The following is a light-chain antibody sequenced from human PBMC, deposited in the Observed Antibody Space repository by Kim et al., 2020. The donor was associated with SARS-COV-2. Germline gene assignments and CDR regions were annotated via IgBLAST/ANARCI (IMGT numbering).Light chain of an antibody. CDR3: QQYNSYPWT. CDR1: QRISSW. Sequence: VSVGDRVTITCRASQRISSWLAWYQQKPGNAPRRLIYEASSLEGGVPSRFSGSGSGTEFTLTISSLQPDDFATYYCQQYNSYPWTFGQGTKVDIK. V-gene: IGKV1-5*03. J-gene: IGKJ1*01. CDR2: EAS.